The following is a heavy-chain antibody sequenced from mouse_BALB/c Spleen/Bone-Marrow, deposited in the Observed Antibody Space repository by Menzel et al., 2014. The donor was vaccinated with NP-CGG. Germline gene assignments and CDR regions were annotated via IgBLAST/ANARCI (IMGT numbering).Heavy chain of an antibody. CDR1: GYTFTSSW. D-gene: IGHD2-14*01. CDR2: LHPNSGNT. CDR3: ARHHRYAYYFDY. J-gene: IGHJ2*01. Sequence: QVQLQQSGSVLARPGASVKLSCKASGYTFTSSWMHWAKQRPGQGLEWIGELHPNSGNTNYNEKFKGKATLTVDTSSSTAYVDLSSLTSEDSAVYCCARHHRYAYYFDYWGQSTTLTGSS. V-gene: IGHV1S130*01.